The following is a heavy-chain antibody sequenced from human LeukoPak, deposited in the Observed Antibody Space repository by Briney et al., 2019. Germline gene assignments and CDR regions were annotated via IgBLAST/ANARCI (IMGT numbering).Heavy chain of an antibody. CDR2: ISGSGGST. J-gene: IGHJ4*02. D-gene: IGHD6-19*01. V-gene: IGHV3-23*01. CDR3: AKDSSGWYGKGIDY. CDR1: GFTFSSYA. Sequence: GGSLRLSCAASGFTFSSYAMSWVRQAPGKGLEWVSAISGSGGSTYYADSVQGRFTISRDNSKNTLYLQMNSLRAEDTGVYYCAKDSSGWYGKGIDYWGQGTLVTVSS.